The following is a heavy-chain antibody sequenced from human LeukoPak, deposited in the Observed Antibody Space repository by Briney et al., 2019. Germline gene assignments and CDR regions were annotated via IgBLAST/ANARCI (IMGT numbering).Heavy chain of an antibody. J-gene: IGHJ4*02. CDR1: YGSISDISYY. D-gene: IGHD3-22*01. V-gene: IGHV4-39*07. CDR3: ARGDGAYYYDSSGYYPSLYFDY. CDR2: IYYSGRT. Sequence: PSETLSLTCTVSYGSISDISYYWGWIRQPPGKGLEWIGGIYYSGRTYYNSSLKSRVTISVDTSKNQFSLKVTSVTAADTAVYYCARGDGAYYYDSSGYYPSLYFDYWGQGTLVTVSS.